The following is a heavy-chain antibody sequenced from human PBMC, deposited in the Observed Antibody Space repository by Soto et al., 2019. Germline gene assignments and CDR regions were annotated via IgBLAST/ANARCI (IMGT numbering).Heavy chain of an antibody. CDR3: ARPGGSSGTWCFDS. V-gene: IGHV3-30*04. Sequence: QVQLVESGGGVGQPGRSLRLSCAASGFTFSGYAMHWVPQAPGKGLEWVAATSYDENDKYYADSVKGRFTLSGDNSKNTLFLQMNSLRREDTAVYYFARPGGSSGTWCFDSWGQGSLVTVSS. CDR2: TSYDENDK. J-gene: IGHJ4*02. D-gene: IGHD6-6*01. CDR1: GFTFSGYA.